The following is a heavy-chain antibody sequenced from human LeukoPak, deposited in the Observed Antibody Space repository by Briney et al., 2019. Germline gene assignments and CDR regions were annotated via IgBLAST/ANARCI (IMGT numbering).Heavy chain of an antibody. CDR3: ARVSSACIWDY. J-gene: IGHJ4*02. D-gene: IGHD3-10*01. V-gene: IGHV4-4*07. CDR1: GDSFSGYY. Sequence: PSETLPLTCTVSGDSFSGYYWSWIRQPAGKGLEWIGRIYTSGSTNYNPSLKSRVTISVDKSKNQFSLKLSSVTAGDTAWYYCARVSSACIWDYWGQGTLVTVSS. CDR2: IYTSGST.